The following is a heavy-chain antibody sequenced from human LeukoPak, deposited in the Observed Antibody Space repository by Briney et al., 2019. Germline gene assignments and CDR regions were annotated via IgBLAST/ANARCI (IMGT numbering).Heavy chain of an antibody. CDR1: GFTFSSYS. J-gene: IGHJ4*02. Sequence: GGSLRLSCAASGFTFSSYSMNWVRQAPGKGLEWVSSISRSSSYIYYADSVKGRFTISRDNAKNSLYLQMNSLRAEDTAVYYCARDECSSTSCPTGYWGQGTLVTVSS. CDR3: ARDECSSTSCPTGY. D-gene: IGHD2-2*01. V-gene: IGHV3-21*01. CDR2: ISRSSSYI.